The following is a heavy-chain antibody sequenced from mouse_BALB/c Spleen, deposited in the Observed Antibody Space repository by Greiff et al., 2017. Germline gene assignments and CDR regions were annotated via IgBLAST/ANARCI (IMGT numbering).Heavy chain of an antibody. J-gene: IGHJ4*01. CDR1: GYSITSDYA. Sequence: DVHLVESGPGLVKPSQSLSLTCTVTGYSITSDYAWNWIRQFPGNKLEWMGYISYSGSTSYNPSLKSRISITRDTSKNQFFLQLNSVTTEDTATYYCARWLRDAMDYWGQGTSVTVSS. D-gene: IGHD2-2*01. V-gene: IGHV3-2*02. CDR2: ISYSGST. CDR3: ARWLRDAMDY.